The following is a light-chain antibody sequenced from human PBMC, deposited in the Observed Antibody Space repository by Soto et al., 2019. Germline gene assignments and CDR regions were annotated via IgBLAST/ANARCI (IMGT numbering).Light chain of an antibody. J-gene: IGLJ3*02. Sequence: QSVLTQPPPASGSPGQSVTISCTGTSSDVGGYNYVSWYQQHPGKAPKLIISEVSKRPSGVPDRFSGSKSGNTASLTVSGLQAEDEADYYCSSYAGSNNLVFGGGTQLTVL. V-gene: IGLV2-8*01. CDR2: EVS. CDR1: SSDVGGYNY. CDR3: SSYAGSNNLV.